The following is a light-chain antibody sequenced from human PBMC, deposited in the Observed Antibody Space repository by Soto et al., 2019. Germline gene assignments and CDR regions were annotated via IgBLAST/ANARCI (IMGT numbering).Light chain of an antibody. CDR1: QSIRSY. Sequence: DIQMTHSPSSLSASVGDRVTITCRASQSIRSYLNWYQQKQGKAPKLXIYAASSLQSGVPLRFSGSGSGTSFTLTISSLQPEDFATYYCQQLLSYTITFGQGTRLEIK. CDR3: QQLLSYTIT. J-gene: IGKJ5*01. CDR2: AAS. V-gene: IGKV1-17*01.